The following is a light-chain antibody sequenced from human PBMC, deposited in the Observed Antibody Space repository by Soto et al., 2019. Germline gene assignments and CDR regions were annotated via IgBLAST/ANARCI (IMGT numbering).Light chain of an antibody. J-gene: IGKJ1*01. V-gene: IGKV1-5*03. CDR3: LHYKDGTRWT. CDR1: QSISSW. CDR2: KAS. Sequence: DIHITQPHSTLSASVGDRVTISCGPSQSISSWLAWYQQKPGKAPKLLIYKASSLESGVPSRFSGSGSGTEFTLTIDSLQSEDFAVYYCLHYKDGTRWTFGQGTKVDIK.